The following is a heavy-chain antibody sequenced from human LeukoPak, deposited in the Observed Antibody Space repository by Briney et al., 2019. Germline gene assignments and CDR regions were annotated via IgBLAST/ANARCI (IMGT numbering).Heavy chain of an antibody. Sequence: SVKVSCKASGGTFTSYAISWVRQAPGQGLEWRGRIIPIFGMANHAQNFQGRVTITADKSTSTAYMELSSLTSEDTAVYFCARDADIAVAGISSANWFDPWGQGTLVTVSA. V-gene: IGHV1-69*04. D-gene: IGHD6-19*01. CDR3: ARDADIAVAGISSANWFDP. CDR1: GGTFTSYA. CDR2: IIPIFGMA. J-gene: IGHJ5*02.